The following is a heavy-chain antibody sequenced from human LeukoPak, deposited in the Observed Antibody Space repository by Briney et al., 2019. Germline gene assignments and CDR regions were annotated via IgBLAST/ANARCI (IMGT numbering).Heavy chain of an antibody. J-gene: IGHJ1*01. Sequence: PGESLKISCKASGYDFTRNWIGWVRQMPGKGLEWMGLIYPGDSDTRYSPAFQGQVTISADKSLNVAYLQWSSLKASDTAMYYCARRGDVYNYAWYWGQGTLVIVSS. CDR1: GYDFTRNW. D-gene: IGHD5-24*01. CDR2: IYPGDSDT. CDR3: ARRGDVYNYAWY. V-gene: IGHV5-51*01.